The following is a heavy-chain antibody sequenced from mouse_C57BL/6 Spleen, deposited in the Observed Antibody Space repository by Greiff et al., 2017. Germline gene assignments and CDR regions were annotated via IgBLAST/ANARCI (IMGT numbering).Heavy chain of an antibody. Sequence: VQLQQPGAELVKPGASVKLSCKASGYTFTSYWMHWVKQRPGQGLEWIGMIHPNSGSINYNEKFKSKATLTVDKSSSTAYMQLSSLTSEDSAVYYCARIGDGYYWYFDVWGTGTTVTVSS. CDR3: ARIGDGYYWYFDV. D-gene: IGHD2-3*01. J-gene: IGHJ1*03. CDR1: GYTFTSYW. V-gene: IGHV1-64*01. CDR2: IHPNSGSI.